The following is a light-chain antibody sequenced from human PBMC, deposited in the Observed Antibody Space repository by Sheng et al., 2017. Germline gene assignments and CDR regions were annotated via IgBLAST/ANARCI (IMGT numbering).Light chain of an antibody. CDR3: QQYDKWPLN. V-gene: IGKV3D-15*01. CDR1: QSVYTY. Sequence: EVVMTQSPATLSVSPGERATLSCRASQSVYTYLAWYQQKSGQAPRLLIYGASSRATGVPDRFSGSGSGTHFTLTISRLAPEDFAVYYCQQYDKWPLNFGGGTKVEIK. J-gene: IGKJ4*01. CDR2: GAS.